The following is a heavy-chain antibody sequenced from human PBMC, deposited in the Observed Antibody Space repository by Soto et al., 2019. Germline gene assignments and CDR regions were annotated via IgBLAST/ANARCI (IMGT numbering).Heavy chain of an antibody. CDR3: ARSYYDYVWGSYRSAHFDY. D-gene: IGHD3-16*02. V-gene: IGHV1-46*01. CDR1: GYTFSNCA. J-gene: IGHJ4*02. CDR2: INPSGDST. Sequence: ASVKVSCKASGYTFSNCAMHWVRQAPGQGLEWMGIINPSGDSTSYAQKFQGRVTMTRDTSTSTVYMELSSLRSEDTAVYYCARSYYDYVWGSYRSAHFDYWGQGTLVTVSS.